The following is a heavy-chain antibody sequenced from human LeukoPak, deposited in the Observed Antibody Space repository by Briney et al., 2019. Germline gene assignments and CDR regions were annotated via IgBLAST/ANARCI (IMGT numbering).Heavy chain of an antibody. V-gene: IGHV5-51*01. CDR3: ARMGAVLATTINC. Sequence: GESLKISCKASGYSFTSYWIGWVRQMPGKGLEWMGIIYPGDSDTRYSPSFQGQVTISADKSISTACLQWSSLKASDTARYYCARMGAVLATTINCWGQGTLVTVSS. D-gene: IGHD1-26*01. CDR2: IYPGDSDT. CDR1: GYSFTSYW. J-gene: IGHJ4*02.